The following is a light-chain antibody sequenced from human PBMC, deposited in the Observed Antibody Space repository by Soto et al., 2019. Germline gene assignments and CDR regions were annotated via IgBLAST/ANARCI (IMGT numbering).Light chain of an antibody. CDR3: QQYGSTPWS. CDR1: QSVRSID. Sequence: EIVLTQSPGTLSLSPGERATLSCVASQSVRSIDVAWYQQRPGQTPRLLIYDTSKRATGIPDRFSGSGSGTDFTLTISRLEPEDFAVYYCQQYGSTPWSFGQGTKVEIK. V-gene: IGKV3-20*01. CDR2: DTS. J-gene: IGKJ2*01.